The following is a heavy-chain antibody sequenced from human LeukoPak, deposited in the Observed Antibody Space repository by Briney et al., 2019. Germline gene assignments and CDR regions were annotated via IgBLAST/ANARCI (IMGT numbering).Heavy chain of an antibody. V-gene: IGHV4-30-2*01. CDR1: GGSISSGGYY. Sequence: PSETLSLTCTVSGGSISSGGYYWSWIRQPPGKGLEWIGYIYHSGSTYYDPSLKSRVTISVDRSKNQFSLKLSSVTAADTAEYYCARDEQHYYFDYWGQGTLVTVSS. J-gene: IGHJ4*02. CDR3: ARDEQHYYFDY. CDR2: IYHSGST. D-gene: IGHD1/OR15-1a*01.